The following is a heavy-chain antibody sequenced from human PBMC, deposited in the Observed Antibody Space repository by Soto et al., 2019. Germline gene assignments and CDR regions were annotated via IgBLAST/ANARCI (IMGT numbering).Heavy chain of an antibody. CDR3: ARDYYVFFLGSYRHPHIDY. D-gene: IGHD3-16*02. CDR1: GYTFTSYG. J-gene: IGHJ4*02. V-gene: IGHV1-18*01. Sequence: ASVKVSCKASGYTFTSYGISWVRQAPGQGLEWMGWISAYNGNTNYAQKLQGRVTMTTDTSTSTAYMELRSLRSDDTAVYYCARDYYVFFLGSYRHPHIDYRGQGTLVTRSS. CDR2: ISAYNGNT.